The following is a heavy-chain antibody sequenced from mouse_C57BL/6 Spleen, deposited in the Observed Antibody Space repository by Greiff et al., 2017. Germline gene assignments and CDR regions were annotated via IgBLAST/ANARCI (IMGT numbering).Heavy chain of an antibody. J-gene: IGHJ2*01. CDR1: GFNIKDDY. Sequence: VQLKQSGAELVRPGASVKLSCTASGFNIKDDYMHWVKQRPEQGLEWIGWIDPENGDTEYASKFQGKATITADTSSNTAYLQLSSLTSEDTAVYYCTTAREEFDYWGQGTTLTVSS. CDR2: IDPENGDT. V-gene: IGHV14-4*01. CDR3: TTAREEFDY.